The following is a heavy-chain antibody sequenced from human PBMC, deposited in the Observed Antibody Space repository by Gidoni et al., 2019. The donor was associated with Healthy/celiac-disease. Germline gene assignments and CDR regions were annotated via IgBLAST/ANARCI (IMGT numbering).Heavy chain of an antibody. Sequence: QVTLRESGPALVKPTQTLTLTCTFSGFSLSTSGMCVSWIRQPPGKALEWLALIDWDDDKYYSTSLKTRLTISKDTSKNQVVLTMTNMDPVDTATYYCARIRRDCSGGSCHEAGSYYYYGMDVWGQGTTVTVSS. D-gene: IGHD2-15*01. V-gene: IGHV2-70*01. CDR1: GFSLSTSGMC. J-gene: IGHJ6*02. CDR2: IDWDDDK. CDR3: ARIRRDCSGGSCHEAGSYYYYGMDV.